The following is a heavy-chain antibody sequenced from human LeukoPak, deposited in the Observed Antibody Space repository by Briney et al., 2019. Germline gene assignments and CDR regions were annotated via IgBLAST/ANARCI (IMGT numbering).Heavy chain of an antibody. CDR3: ARDGIVVVPAAIEGYYYYMDV. CDR1: GYTFTGCY. V-gene: IGHV1-2*02. Sequence: ASVKVSCKASGYTFTGCYMHWVRQAPGQGLEWMGWINPNSGGTNYAQKFQGRVTMTRDTSISTAYMELSRLRSDDTAVYYCARDGIVVVPAAIEGYYYYMDVWGKGTTVTVSS. CDR2: INPNSGGT. J-gene: IGHJ6*03. D-gene: IGHD2-2*01.